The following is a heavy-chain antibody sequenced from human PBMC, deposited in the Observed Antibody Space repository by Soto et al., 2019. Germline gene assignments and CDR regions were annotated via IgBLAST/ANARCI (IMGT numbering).Heavy chain of an antibody. CDR3: TSDTFGARDS. CDR1: GCVFSRAW. CDR2: IDPYDTGI. Sequence: QLLESGGCLVQSGGALILTCAASGCVFSRAWMHWVCQAPGKGLVWVSRIDPYDTGITYADSVKGRFTISRDNAKNTLYLQMNSLRAEDTAVYYCTSDTFGARDSWGQGTLVTVSS. V-gene: IGHV3-74*01. D-gene: IGHD2-15*01. J-gene: IGHJ4*02.